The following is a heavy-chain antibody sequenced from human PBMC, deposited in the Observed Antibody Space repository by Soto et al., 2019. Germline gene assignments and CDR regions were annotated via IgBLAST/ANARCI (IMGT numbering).Heavy chain of an antibody. V-gene: IGHV3-21*01. J-gene: IGHJ5*02. D-gene: IGHD3-22*01. CDR1: GFTFSAYN. CDR3: ARADYFDSSAYYFSGWFDP. Sequence: EVQLVESGGGLVKPGGSLRLSCAASGFTFSAYNMNWVRQAPGKGLEWVSSISSSSSSIYYADSVKVRFTISRDNAKTSLYLQMNSLRAEDTAVYYCARADYFDSSAYYFSGWFDPWGQGTLVTVSS. CDR2: ISSSSSSI.